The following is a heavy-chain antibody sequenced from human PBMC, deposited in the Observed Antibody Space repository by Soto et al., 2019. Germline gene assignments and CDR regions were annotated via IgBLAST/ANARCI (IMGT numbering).Heavy chain of an antibody. J-gene: IGHJ6*02. Sequence: YTFTSYGISGVRQAPGQGLEWMGWVSAYNGNTNYAQKLQGRVTMTTDTSTSTAYMELRSLRSDDTAVYYCASSGRPYYYYYGMDVWGQGTTVTVSS. CDR2: VSAYNGNT. CDR3: ASSGRPYYYYYGMDV. V-gene: IGHV1-18*01. CDR1: YTFTSYG.